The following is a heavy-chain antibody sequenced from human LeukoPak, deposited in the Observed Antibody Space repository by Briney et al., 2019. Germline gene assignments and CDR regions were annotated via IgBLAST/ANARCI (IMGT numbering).Heavy chain of an antibody. V-gene: IGHV4-39*01. CDR1: GGSISGSSYH. Sequence: SETLSLTCTVSGGSISGSSYHWGWIRQPPGKGLEWIGSINYRGHTYYNPSLESRVAVSVDTSKNQFSLKMRSVTAADTAVYYCARLGYPTNFDYWGQGTLVTVSS. CDR3: ARLGYPTNFDY. J-gene: IGHJ4*02. CDR2: INYRGHT. D-gene: IGHD5-18*01.